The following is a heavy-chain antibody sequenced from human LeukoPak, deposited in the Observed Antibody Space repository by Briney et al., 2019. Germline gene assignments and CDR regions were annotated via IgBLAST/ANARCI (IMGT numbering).Heavy chain of an antibody. D-gene: IGHD1-14*01. J-gene: IGHJ3*02. CDR3: ETPGPEGQDAFDI. CDR1: GFTFSSYS. V-gene: IGHV3-21*01. Sequence: KPGGSLRLTCAASGFTFSSYSMNWVRQAPGKGLEWVSSISSSSSYINYADSVKGRFTISRDNAKNSLYLQMNSLRAEDTAVYYCETPGPEGQDAFDIWGQGTMVTVSS. CDR2: ISSSSSYI.